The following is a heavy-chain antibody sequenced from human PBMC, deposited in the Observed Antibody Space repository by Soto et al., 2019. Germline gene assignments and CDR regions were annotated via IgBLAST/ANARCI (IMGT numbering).Heavy chain of an antibody. V-gene: IGHV4-30-2*01. CDR3: ATKSKLAENFDY. J-gene: IGHJ4*02. CDR2: IYHSGST. CDR1: GGSISSGGYS. D-gene: IGHD6-6*01. Sequence: TSETLSLTCAVSGGSISSGGYSWSWIRQPPGKGLEWIGYIYHSGSTYYNPSLKSRVTISVDRSKNQFSLKLSSVTAADTAVYYCATKSKLAENFDYWGQGTLVTVSS.